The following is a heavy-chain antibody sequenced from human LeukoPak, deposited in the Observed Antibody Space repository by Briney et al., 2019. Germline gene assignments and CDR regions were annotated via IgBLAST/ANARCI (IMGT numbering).Heavy chain of an antibody. Sequence: ASVKVSCKASGYTFTSYDINWVRQAPGQGLEWMGWINPNSGGTNYAQKFQGRVTMTRDTSISTAYMELSRLRSDDTAVYYCARSRLVVVPAAILYWGQGTLVTVSS. CDR2: INPNSGGT. V-gene: IGHV1-2*02. CDR3: ARSRLVVVPAAILY. CDR1: GYTFTSYD. J-gene: IGHJ4*02. D-gene: IGHD2-2*02.